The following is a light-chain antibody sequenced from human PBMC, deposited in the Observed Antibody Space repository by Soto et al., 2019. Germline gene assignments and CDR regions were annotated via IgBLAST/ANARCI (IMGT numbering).Light chain of an antibody. V-gene: IGLV2-18*02. CDR3: SSHTSGSTYV. Sequence: QSVLTQPPSVSGSPGQSVAISCTGTGSNIGTYNRVSWYQQPPGTGPKLMIYDVSDQPSGVPDRFSGSKSGNTASLTISWLQAEDEADYYCSSHTSGSTYVFGTGTKVTVL. CDR1: GSNIGTYNR. CDR2: DVS. J-gene: IGLJ1*01.